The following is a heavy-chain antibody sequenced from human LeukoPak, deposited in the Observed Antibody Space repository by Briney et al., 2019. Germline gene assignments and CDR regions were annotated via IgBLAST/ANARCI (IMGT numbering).Heavy chain of an antibody. CDR1: GFTFSSYE. J-gene: IGHJ4*02. Sequence: PGGSLRLSCAASGFTFSSYEMNWVRQAPGKGLEWVSYISSSGSTIYYADSEKGRFTISRDNAKNSLYLQMNSLRAEDTAVYYCARDDGWELLRYWGQGTLVTVSS. V-gene: IGHV3-48*03. D-gene: IGHD1-26*01. CDR3: ARDDGWELLRY. CDR2: ISSSGSTI.